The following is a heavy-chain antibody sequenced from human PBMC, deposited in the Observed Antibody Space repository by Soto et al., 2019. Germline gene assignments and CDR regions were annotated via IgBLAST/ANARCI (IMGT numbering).Heavy chain of an antibody. J-gene: IGHJ6*02. V-gene: IGHV4-59*01. D-gene: IGHD3-16*01. CDR2: ISYNGNT. Sequence: QVQLQESGPGLVKPAESLSLTCSVSGGAISSNDWRWIRHPPGKGLEYIGYISYNGNTNYKPSLKSRFTISVDTSKTQFSMKTISVTAADTAVYYCARVRSHYVWVSSTGMDVWGQGTTVTVSS. CDR3: ARVRSHYVWVSSTGMDV. CDR1: GGAISSND.